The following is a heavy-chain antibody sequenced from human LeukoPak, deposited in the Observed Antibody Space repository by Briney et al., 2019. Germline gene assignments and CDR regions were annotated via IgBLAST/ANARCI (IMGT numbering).Heavy chain of an antibody. J-gene: IGHJ3*02. CDR3: AREGVYDSSGYHDALDI. CDR2: IYSGTNT. D-gene: IGHD3-22*01. Sequence: PGGSLILSCAASGFTVSAKYMSWVRQAPGKGLEWVSVIYSGTNTYYADSVKGRFTISRDNSKNTVYLQMNSLRAEDTAVYYCAREGVYDSSGYHDALDIWGQGTMVTVSS. V-gene: IGHV3-53*01. CDR1: GFTVSAKY.